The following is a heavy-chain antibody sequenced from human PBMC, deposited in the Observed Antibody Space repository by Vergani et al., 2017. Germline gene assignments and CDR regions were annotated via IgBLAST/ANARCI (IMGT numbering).Heavy chain of an antibody. CDR3: AVGYYDFWSGYWSYYYGMDV. Sequence: QVQLVESGGGLVKPGGSLRLSCAASGFTFSDYYMSWIRQAPGKGLEWVSYISSSSSYTTYADSVKGRFTISRDNAKNTLYLQMNSLRAEDTAVYYCAVGYYDFWSGYWSYYYGMDVWGQGTTVTVSS. CDR2: ISSSSSYT. D-gene: IGHD3-3*01. V-gene: IGHV3-11*05. CDR1: GFTFSDYY. J-gene: IGHJ6*02.